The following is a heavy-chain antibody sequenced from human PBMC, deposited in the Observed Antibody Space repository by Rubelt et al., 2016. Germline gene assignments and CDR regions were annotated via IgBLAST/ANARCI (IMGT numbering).Heavy chain of an antibody. CDR2: IKFDEIET. V-gene: IGHV3-7*03. CDR3: ARNGPGNGIVGATFDY. J-gene: IGHJ4*02. D-gene: IGHD1-26*01. Sequence: GKGLEWVANIKFDEIETYSVDSVKGRFTISRDNAKNSLYLQMNSLRAEDTAVYYCARNGPGNGIVGATFDYWGQGSLVTVSS.